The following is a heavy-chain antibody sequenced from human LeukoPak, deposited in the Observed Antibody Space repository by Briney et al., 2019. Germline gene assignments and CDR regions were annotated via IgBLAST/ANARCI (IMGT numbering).Heavy chain of an antibody. Sequence: GGSLRLSCAASGFTFSSYAVNWVRQAPGKGLEWVSGISGSGGTTYYADSVKGRFTISRDNSKNTLYLQMNSLRAEDTAVYYCALPDPSMVPNWYFDLWGRGTLVTVSS. CDR2: ISGSGGTT. CDR1: GFTFSSYA. D-gene: IGHD2-2*01. CDR3: ALPDPSMVPNWYFDL. V-gene: IGHV3-23*01. J-gene: IGHJ2*01.